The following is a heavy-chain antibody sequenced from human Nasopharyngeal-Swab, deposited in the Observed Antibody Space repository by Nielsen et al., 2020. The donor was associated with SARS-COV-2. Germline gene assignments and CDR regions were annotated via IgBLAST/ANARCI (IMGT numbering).Heavy chain of an antibody. CDR3: ASPGVGATTFDY. J-gene: IGHJ4*02. CDR2: IYYSGST. V-gene: IGHV4-39*01. Sequence: WIRQPPGKGLEWIGSIYYSGSTYYNASLKSRVTISVNTSKNQFSLKLSCVTAADTAVYYCASPGVGATTFDYWGQGTLVTVSS. D-gene: IGHD1-26*01.